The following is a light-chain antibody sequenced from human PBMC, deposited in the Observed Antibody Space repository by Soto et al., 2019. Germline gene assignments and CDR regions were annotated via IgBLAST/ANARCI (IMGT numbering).Light chain of an antibody. Sequence: IQMTQSPSSLSSSVGDRVTITCQASQDISNYLNWYQQKLGKAPKLLIYDASNLETGVPSRFSGSGSGTDFTFTISSLQPEDIATYYCQQYSPLIPFGQGTRLEIK. CDR2: DAS. CDR3: QQYSPLIP. V-gene: IGKV1-33*01. CDR1: QDISNY. J-gene: IGKJ5*01.